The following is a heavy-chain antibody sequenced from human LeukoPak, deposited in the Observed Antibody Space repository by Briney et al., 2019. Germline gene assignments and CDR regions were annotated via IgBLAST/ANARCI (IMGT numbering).Heavy chain of an antibody. CDR2: IKEDGTQK. CDR3: VRGGWELDY. Sequence: GSLRLSCAASGFSFHYYWMAWVRQAPGMGLEWVAHIKEDGTQKFYVDSVRGRFTISKDDARNALYLQMSSLRDEDTAIYYCVRGGWELDYWGQGTLVIVSS. D-gene: IGHD4-23*01. CDR1: GFSFHYYW. J-gene: IGHJ4*02. V-gene: IGHV3-7*01.